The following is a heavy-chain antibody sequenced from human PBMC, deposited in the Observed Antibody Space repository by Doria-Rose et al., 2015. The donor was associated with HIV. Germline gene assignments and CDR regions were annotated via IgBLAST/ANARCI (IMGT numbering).Heavy chain of an antibody. CDR3: ARIKSSRWYHKYYFDF. V-gene: IGHV2-26*01. D-gene: IGHD6-13*01. CDR2: IFTDDER. J-gene: IGHJ4*02. Sequence: QVTLKESGPVLVKPTETLTLTCTASGVSLSSPGMGVSWIRQPPGKALEWLANIFTDDERSYKPSLKSRLTISSGTSKSQVVLTMTDMDPVDTATYYCARIKSSRWYHKYYFDFWGQGTLVIVS. CDR1: GVSLSSPGMG.